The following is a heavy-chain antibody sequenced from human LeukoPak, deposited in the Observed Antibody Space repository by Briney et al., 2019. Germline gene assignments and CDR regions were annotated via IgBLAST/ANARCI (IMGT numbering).Heavy chain of an antibody. D-gene: IGHD3-3*01. V-gene: IGHV4-59*01. Sequence: SETLSLTCTVSGGSISSYYWSWIRQPPGKGLEWNGYIYYSGSTNYNPSLKSRVTISVDTSKNQFSLKLSSVTAADTAVYYCAREQVLESAFDIWGQGTMVTVSS. CDR1: GGSISSYY. CDR2: IYYSGST. CDR3: AREQVLESAFDI. J-gene: IGHJ3*02.